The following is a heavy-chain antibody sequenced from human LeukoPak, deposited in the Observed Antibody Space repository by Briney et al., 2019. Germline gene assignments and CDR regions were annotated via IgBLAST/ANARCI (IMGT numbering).Heavy chain of an antibody. CDR1: GYTFTIYY. Sequence: ASVKVSFKASGYTFTIYYMHWVRQAPGQGREWMGIINPSGGSTSYAQKFQGRVTITRDMSTSTVYMELSSLRSEDTAVYYCARDTAVIVATTPGYYMDVWGKGTTVTVSS. CDR2: INPSGGST. V-gene: IGHV1-46*01. D-gene: IGHD5-12*01. CDR3: ARDTAVIVATTPGYYMDV. J-gene: IGHJ6*03.